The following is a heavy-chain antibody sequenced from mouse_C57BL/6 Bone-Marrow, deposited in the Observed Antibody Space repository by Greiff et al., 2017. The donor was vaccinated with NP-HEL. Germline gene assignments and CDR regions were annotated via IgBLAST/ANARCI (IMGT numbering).Heavy chain of an antibody. V-gene: IGHV1-64*01. CDR3: ARCLGYKPPWFAY. D-gene: IGHD2-2*01. Sequence: QVQLQQPGAELVKPGASVKLSCTASGYTFTSYWMHWVKQRPGQGLEWIGMIHPNSGSTNYNAKFKSKATMTVDKSSSTAYMQLSSLTSEASAVYDSARCLGYKPPWFAYWGQGTLVTVSA. J-gene: IGHJ3*01. CDR1: GYTFTSYW. CDR2: IHPNSGST.